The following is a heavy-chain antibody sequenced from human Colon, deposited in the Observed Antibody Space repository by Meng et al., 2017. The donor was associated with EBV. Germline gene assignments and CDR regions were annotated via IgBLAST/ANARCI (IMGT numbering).Heavy chain of an antibody. CDR2: ISTNTGTP. J-gene: IGHJ5*02. D-gene: IGHD2/OR15-2a*01. CDR3: ARGGNFDP. Sequence: QVQLVQYGAELKKPGASVKVSCKASGYTFSTYTRNWVRQAHGRGLEWMGWISTNTGTPTYTQGFTGRFVFSLDTSVSTAYLQISSLKAEDTAVYYCARGGNFDPWGQGTLVTVSS. CDR1: GYTFSTYT. V-gene: IGHV7-4-1*02.